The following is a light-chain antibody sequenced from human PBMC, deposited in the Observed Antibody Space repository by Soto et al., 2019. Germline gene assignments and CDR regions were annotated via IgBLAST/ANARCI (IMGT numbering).Light chain of an antibody. V-gene: IGKV1D-12*01. CDR3: QQAYTFPFT. CDR1: QGISTW. Sequence: DIQMTQSPSSVSASVGDRVTITCQASQGISTWLVWYQQKPGKAPKLLIYAASSLQSAVPSRFSGSGSGTDFTLTISSLQPEDFATYYCQQAYTFPFTFGPGTKVDIK. J-gene: IGKJ3*01. CDR2: AAS.